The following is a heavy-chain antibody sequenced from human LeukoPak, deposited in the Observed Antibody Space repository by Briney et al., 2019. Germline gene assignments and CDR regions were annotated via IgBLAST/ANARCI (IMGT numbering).Heavy chain of an antibody. CDR3: ARGPRDSPLISYYHYYVDV. Sequence: VGSLRLSCVASRYYVSSNYMSWVRQAPGKGLEWVSVIYIGGSTYYADSLKGRLTLSRDNSKNTLYLQMNSLGVEDTAVDDCARGPRDSPLISYYHYYVDVWGRGSTVTVS. V-gene: IGHV3-53*01. D-gene: IGHD2-21*02. CDR1: RYYVSSNY. CDR2: IYIGGST. J-gene: IGHJ6*03.